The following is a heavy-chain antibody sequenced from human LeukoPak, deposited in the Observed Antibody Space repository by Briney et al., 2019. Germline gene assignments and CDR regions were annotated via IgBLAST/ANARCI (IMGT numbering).Heavy chain of an antibody. CDR3: ARDSKQLLNYYYYYYMDV. V-gene: IGHV1-2*02. Sequence: ASVKVSCKASGYTFTGYYMHWVRQAPGQGLEWMGWINPNSGGTNYAQKLQGRVTMTRDTSISTAYMELSRLRSDDTAVYYCARDSKQLLNYYYYYYMDVWGKGTTVTVSS. CDR1: GYTFTGYY. CDR2: INPNSGGT. J-gene: IGHJ6*03. D-gene: IGHD6-6*01.